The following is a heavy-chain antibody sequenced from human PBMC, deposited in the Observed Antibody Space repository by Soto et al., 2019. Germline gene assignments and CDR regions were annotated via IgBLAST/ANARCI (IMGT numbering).Heavy chain of an antibody. CDR1: GFTFSTFA. Sequence: GGSLRLSCVASGFTFSTFAMTWVRHTPVKGQEWVATVGDDGFRTNVADSVKGRVLISRDNSKDTVSLEMSSLRVEDTVIYYYATKFRSYFEHWGQGVRVTV. J-gene: IGHJ1*01. CDR3: ATKFRSYFEH. V-gene: IGHV3-23*01. CDR2: VGDDGFRT.